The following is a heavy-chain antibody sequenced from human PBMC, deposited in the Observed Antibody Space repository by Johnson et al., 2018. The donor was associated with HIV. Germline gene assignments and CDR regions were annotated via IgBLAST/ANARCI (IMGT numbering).Heavy chain of an antibody. CDR2: INWNGGST. V-gene: IGHV3-66*01. CDR3: AKDRGASRAFDAFDI. D-gene: IGHD6-6*01. Sequence: EKLVESGGGLVQPGGSLRLSCAASGFTVSRNYMSWVRQAPGKGLEWVSGINWNGGSTGYADSVKGRFTISRDNSKNTLYLQMNSLRAEDTAVYYCAKDRGASRAFDAFDIWGQGTMVTVSS. CDR1: GFTVSRNY. J-gene: IGHJ3*02.